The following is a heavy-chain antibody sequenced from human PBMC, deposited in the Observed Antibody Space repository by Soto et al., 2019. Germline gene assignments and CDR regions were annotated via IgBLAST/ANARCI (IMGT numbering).Heavy chain of an antibody. CDR2: TYYRSKWYN. CDR3: ARVNYYGSGSYSVDGSFDH. D-gene: IGHD3-10*01. J-gene: IGHJ5*02. CDR1: GDSVSSNSAA. Sequence: KQSQTLSLTCAISGDSVSSNSAAWNWIRQSPSRGLEWLGRTYYRSKWYNDYAVSVKSRITINPDTSKNQFSLQLNSVTPEDKDVYCSARVNYYGSGSYSVDGSFDHWGQGTLVTVSS. V-gene: IGHV6-1*01.